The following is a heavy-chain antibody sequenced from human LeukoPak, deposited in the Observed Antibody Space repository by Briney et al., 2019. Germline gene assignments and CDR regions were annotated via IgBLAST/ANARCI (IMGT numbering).Heavy chain of an antibody. CDR3: ARWYCSSTTCYHMDV. D-gene: IGHD2/OR15-2a*01. J-gene: IGHJ6*03. CDR1: GDSSSNSIYY. CDR2: IDYSGST. V-gene: IGHV4-39*07. Sequence: SETLSLTCTVSGDSSSNSIYYWGWIRQPPGKGLEWIGSIDYSGSTYYNPSLKSRVTISVDTSKNQFSLNLSSVTAADTAVYYCARWYCSSTTCYHMDVWGKGTTVTVSS.